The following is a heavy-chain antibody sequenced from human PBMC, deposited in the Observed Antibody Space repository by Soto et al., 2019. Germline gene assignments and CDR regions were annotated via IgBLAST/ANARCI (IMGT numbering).Heavy chain of an antibody. CDR3: ATLASSIAARHPGAVDY. D-gene: IGHD6-6*01. J-gene: IGHJ4*02. CDR1: GGSFVNYW. CDR2: IYPGDSDT. V-gene: IGHV5-51*01. Sequence: PGVSLKISKKGFGGSFVNYWIGWVRKKPGKGLEWMGIIYPGDSDTRYSPSFQGQVTISADKSISTAYLQWSSLKASDTAMYYCATLASSIAARHPGAVDYWGQGTLVTVSS.